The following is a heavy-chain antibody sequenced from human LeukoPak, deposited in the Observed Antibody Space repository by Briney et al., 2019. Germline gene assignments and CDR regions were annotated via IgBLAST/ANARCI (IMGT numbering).Heavy chain of an antibody. V-gene: IGHV4-59*01. CDR1: GGSISSYY. CDR3: ARTTGSGYYYSFFFDY. CDR2: IYYSGST. J-gene: IGHJ4*02. Sequence: PSETLSLTCTVSGGSISSYYWSWIRQPPGKGLEWMGYIYYSGSTNYNPSLKSRVTISVDTSKNQFSLKLSSVTAADTAVYYCARTTGSGYYYSFFFDYWGQGTLVTVSS. D-gene: IGHD3-22*01.